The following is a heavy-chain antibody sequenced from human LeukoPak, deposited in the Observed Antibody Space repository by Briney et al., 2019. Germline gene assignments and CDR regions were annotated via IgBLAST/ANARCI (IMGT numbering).Heavy chain of an antibody. Sequence: SETLSLTCTVSGYSISSGYYWGWIRQPPGKGLEWIGSIYHSGSTYYNPSLKSRVTISVDTSKNQFSLKLSSVTAADTAVYYCAREEIIVVVPAAIWDWGQGTLVTVSS. J-gene: IGHJ4*02. CDR2: IYHSGST. V-gene: IGHV4-38-2*02. CDR1: GYSISSGYY. D-gene: IGHD2-2*01. CDR3: AREEIIVVVPAAIWD.